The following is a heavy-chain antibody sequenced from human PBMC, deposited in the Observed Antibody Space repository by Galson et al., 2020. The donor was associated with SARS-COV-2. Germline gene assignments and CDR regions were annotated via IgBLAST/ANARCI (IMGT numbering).Heavy chain of an antibody. V-gene: IGHV4-34*01. Sequence: SQASETLSLTCAVYGGSFSGYHWSWIRQSPGKGLDWIGEINHRGNTNYNPSLKSRVTISQDTSKNQFSLKLTSVTTADTAVYYCARGHLEVSMIVVVFTAAAHYFDYWGLGTLVTVFS. CDR2: INHRGNT. CDR1: GGSFSGYH. CDR3: ARGHLEVSMIVVVFTAAAHYFDY. D-gene: IGHD3-22*01. J-gene: IGHJ4*02.